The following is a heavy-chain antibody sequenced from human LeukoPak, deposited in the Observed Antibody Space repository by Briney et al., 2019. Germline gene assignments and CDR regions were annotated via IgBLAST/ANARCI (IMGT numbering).Heavy chain of an antibody. D-gene: IGHD3-16*01. CDR3: ARVKAGEDWFDP. Sequence: PSETLSLSCTVSGGSIVATSYYWGWLRQPPVKGLEWFGRINYSGNTYYNPSLKSRVTMSVDTSKNQFCLRLTSASAADTAVYYCARVKAGEDWFDPSGQGTLVTVSS. V-gene: IGHV4-39*07. CDR2: INYSGNT. J-gene: IGHJ5*02. CDR1: GGSIVATSYY.